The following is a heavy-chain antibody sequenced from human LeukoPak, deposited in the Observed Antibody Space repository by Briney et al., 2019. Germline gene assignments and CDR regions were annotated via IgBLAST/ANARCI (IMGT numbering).Heavy chain of an antibody. CDR3: AREKSRGGDFYGMDV. Sequence: GGSLRLSCAASGFTGSTKYMSWVRQSPVKGLEWVSITYSGGVTYYADSVRGRFTISRDNSKNTMDLQMDSLRADDTAIYYCAREKSRGGDFYGMDVWGQGTTVTVSS. CDR1: GFTGSTKY. J-gene: IGHJ6*02. CDR2: TYSGGVT. D-gene: IGHD2-15*01. V-gene: IGHV3-53*01.